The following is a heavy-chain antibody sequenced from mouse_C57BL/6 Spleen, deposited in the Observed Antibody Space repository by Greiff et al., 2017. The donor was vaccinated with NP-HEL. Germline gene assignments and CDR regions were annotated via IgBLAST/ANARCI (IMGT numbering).Heavy chain of an antibody. Sequence: QVQLQQPGAELVKPGASVKLSCKASGYTFTSYWMHWVKQRPGQGLEWIGMIHPNSGSTNYNEKFKSKATLTVDKSSSTAYMQLSSLTSEDSAVYYCAREDDYPWFAYWGQGTLVTVSA. V-gene: IGHV1-64*01. CDR1: GYTFTSYW. D-gene: IGHD2-4*01. CDR3: AREDDYPWFAY. J-gene: IGHJ3*01. CDR2: IHPNSGST.